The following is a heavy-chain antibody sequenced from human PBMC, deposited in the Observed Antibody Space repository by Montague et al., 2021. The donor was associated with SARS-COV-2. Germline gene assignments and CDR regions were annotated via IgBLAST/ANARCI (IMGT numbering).Heavy chain of an antibody. V-gene: IGHV4-31*03. CDR3: ARVQGITMIVVVIGAFDI. J-gene: IGHJ3*02. CDR1: GGPISSGGYY. D-gene: IGHD3-22*01. Sequence: TLSLTCTVSGGPISSGGYYWSWIRQHPGKGLEWIGYIYYSGSTYYNPSLKSRVTISVDTSKNRFSLKLSSVTAADTAVYYCARVQGITMIVVVIGAFDIWGQGTMVTVSS. CDR2: IYYSGST.